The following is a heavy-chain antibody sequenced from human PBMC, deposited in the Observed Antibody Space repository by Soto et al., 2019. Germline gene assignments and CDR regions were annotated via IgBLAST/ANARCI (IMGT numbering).Heavy chain of an antibody. D-gene: IGHD4-17*01. J-gene: IGHJ4*02. V-gene: IGHV4-4*07. CDR1: GASISSYY. CDR2: VFISGST. CDR3: ASALLDFGDYYFHY. Sequence: SETLSLTCTVSGASISSYYWIWIRQPAGKGLEWIGRVFISGSTNYNPSLESRVTMSVDPSKNQFSLRLSSVTAADTAVYYCASALLDFGDYYFHYWGQGALVTVSS.